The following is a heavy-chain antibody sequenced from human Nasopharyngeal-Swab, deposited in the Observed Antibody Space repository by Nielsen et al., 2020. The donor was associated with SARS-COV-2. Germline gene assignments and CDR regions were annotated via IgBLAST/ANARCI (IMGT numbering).Heavy chain of an antibody. J-gene: IGHJ4*02. D-gene: IGHD4-17*01. CDR1: GGSISSYY. Sequence: SETLSLTCTVSGGSISSYYWSWIRQPPGKGLEWIGYISYSGSTNYNPSLKSRVTISVDTSKNQFSLKLSSVTAADTAVYYCARPSTVTKYYFDYWGQGTLVTVSS. CDR2: ISYSGST. V-gene: IGHV4-59*08. CDR3: ARPSTVTKYYFDY.